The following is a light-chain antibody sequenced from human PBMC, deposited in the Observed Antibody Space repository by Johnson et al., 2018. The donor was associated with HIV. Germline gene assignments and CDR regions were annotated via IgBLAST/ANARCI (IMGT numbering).Light chain of an antibody. J-gene: IGLJ1*01. CDR3: LAWDSSLSAGGV. V-gene: IGLV1-51*01. Sequence: QSVLTQPPSVSAAPGQKVTISCSGSSSNIGNNYVSWYQQLPGTAPKLLIYDNNKRPSGIPDRFSGSKSGTSATLGITGLQTGDEADYYCLAWDSSLSAGGVFGPGTKVTVL. CDR1: SSNIGNNY. CDR2: DNN.